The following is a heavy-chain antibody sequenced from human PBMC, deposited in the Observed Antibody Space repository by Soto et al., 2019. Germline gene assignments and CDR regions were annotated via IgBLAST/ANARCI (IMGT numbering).Heavy chain of an antibody. Sequence: KASETLSLTCAVYGGSFSGYYWSWIRQPPGKGLEWIGEINHSGSTNYNPSLKSRVTISVDTSKSQFSLKLSSVTAADTAVYYCARGGGQNWFDPWGQGTLVTVSS. CDR3: ARGGGQNWFDP. CDR1: GGSFSGYY. V-gene: IGHV4-34*01. CDR2: INHSGST. J-gene: IGHJ5*02.